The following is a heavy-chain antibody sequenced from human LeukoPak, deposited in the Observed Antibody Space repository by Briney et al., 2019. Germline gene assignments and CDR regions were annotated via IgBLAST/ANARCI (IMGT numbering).Heavy chain of an antibody. CDR2: VKSKPNGGTI. V-gene: IGHV3-15*01. J-gene: IGHJ4*02. CDR1: GFTVSSNY. Sequence: GGSLRLSCAASGFTVSSNYMSWVRQGPGKGLEWVARVKSKPNGGTIDYGAPVKGRFIISRDDSQNTVYLQMNSLETEDTAVYYCATGIYFDFWGRGTLVTVSS. CDR3: ATGIYFDF.